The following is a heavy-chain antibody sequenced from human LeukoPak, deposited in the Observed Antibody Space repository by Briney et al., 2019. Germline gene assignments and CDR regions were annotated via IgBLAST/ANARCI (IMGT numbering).Heavy chain of an antibody. D-gene: IGHD3-16*01. CDR3: ARDLTFGGVIGPGYGY. J-gene: IGHJ4*02. V-gene: IGHV1-18*04. CDR2: ISAYNGNT. CDR1: GYTFTGYY. Sequence: ASVKVSCKASGYTFTGYYMHWVRQAPGQGLEWMGWISAYNGNTNYAQKLQGRVTMTTDTSTSTAYMELRSLRSDDTAVYYCARDLTFGGVIGPGYGYWGQGTLVTVSS.